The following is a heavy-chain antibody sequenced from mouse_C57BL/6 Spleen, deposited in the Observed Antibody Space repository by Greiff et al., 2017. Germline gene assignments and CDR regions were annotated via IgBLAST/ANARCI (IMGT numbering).Heavy chain of an antibody. CDR2: IDPSDSYT. CDR3: ARSGWGFAY. D-gene: IGHD1-1*02. V-gene: IGHV1-69*01. J-gene: IGHJ3*01. CDR1: GYTFTSYW. Sequence: QVQLQQPGAELVMPGASVKLSCKASGYTFTSYWMNWVKQRPGQGLEWIGEIDPSDSYTNYNQKFKGKSTLTVDKSSSTAYMQLSSLPSEDSAVYSCARSGWGFAYWGQGTLVTVSA.